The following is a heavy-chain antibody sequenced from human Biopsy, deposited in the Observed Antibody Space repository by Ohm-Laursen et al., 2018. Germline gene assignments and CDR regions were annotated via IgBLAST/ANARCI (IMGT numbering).Heavy chain of an antibody. Sequence: GSLRLSCAASGFTFSSNVMSWVRQAPGRGLEWVSTINHSGRDTYYADSVKGRFTISRDNFQNTLYLQMNGLRADDTAVYYCALAAAQTVTHFDYWGQGTLVTVSS. J-gene: IGHJ4*02. D-gene: IGHD4-17*01. CDR3: ALAAAQTVTHFDY. CDR2: INHSGRDT. CDR1: GFTFSSNV. V-gene: IGHV3-23*01.